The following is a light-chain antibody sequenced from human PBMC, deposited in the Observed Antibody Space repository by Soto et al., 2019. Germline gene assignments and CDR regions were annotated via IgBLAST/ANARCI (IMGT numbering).Light chain of an antibody. CDR1: SGDVGAYNF. CDR2: HVS. Sequence: QSALTQPASVSGSPGQSITISCTGTSGDVGAYNFVSWYQQHPGKAPKLIIYHVSDRPSGFSSRFSGSKSGHSASLTISGLHAEDEADYYCSSYAGSDTIVFGTGTKLTVL. J-gene: IGLJ1*01. V-gene: IGLV2-14*03. CDR3: SSYAGSDTIV.